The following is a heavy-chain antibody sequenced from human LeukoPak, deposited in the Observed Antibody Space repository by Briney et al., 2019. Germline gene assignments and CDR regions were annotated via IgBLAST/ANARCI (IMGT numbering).Heavy chain of an antibody. D-gene: IGHD1-26*01. CDR1: GFTFDDYA. V-gene: IGHV3-9*03. CDR3: AKGRELLGAFDI. CDR2: ISWNSGSI. Sequence: GRSLRLSCAASGFTFDDYAMHWVRQAPGKGLEWVSGISWNSGSIGYADSVKGRFTISRDNAKNSLYLQMNSLRAEDMALYYCAKGRELLGAFDIWGQGTMVTVSS. J-gene: IGHJ3*02.